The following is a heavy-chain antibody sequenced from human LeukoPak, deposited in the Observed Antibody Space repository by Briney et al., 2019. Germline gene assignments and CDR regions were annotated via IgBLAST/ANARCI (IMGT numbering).Heavy chain of an antibody. D-gene: IGHD3-3*01. CDR3: VKVRDFWSGYSG. V-gene: IGHV3-64D*06. CDR2: ISSNGGST. Sequence: PGGFLRLSCSASGFTFSSYAMHWVRQAPGKGLEYVSAISSNGGSTYYADSVKGRFTISRDNSKNTLYLQMSSLRAEDTAVYYCVKVRDFWSGYSGWGQGTLVTVSS. CDR1: GFTFSSYA. J-gene: IGHJ4*02.